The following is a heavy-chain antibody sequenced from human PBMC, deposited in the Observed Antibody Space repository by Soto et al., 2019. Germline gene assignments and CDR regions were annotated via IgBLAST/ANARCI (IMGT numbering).Heavy chain of an antibody. CDR2: ISGSGNST. CDR3: AKLAEGDKETFAY. J-gene: IGHJ4*02. D-gene: IGHD1-26*01. CDR1: GITFSSYA. Sequence: EVQLLESGGGLVQPGGSLRLSCAASGITFSSYAFSWVRQAAGKGLEWVSGISGSGNSTYYADSVKGRFSFSRDNSKNTVYLQMISLRVEDATEKYCAKLAEGDKETFAYWGQGTLVTVSS. V-gene: IGHV3-23*01.